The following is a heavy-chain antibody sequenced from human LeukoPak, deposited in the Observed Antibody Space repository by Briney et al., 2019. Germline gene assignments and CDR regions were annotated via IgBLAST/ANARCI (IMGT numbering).Heavy chain of an antibody. CDR1: GGSFSGYY. V-gene: IGHV4-34*01. J-gene: IGHJ4*02. CDR3: ARGGGIVGATARGPPLDY. Sequence: SETLSLTCAVYGGSFSGYYWSWIRQPPGKGLEWMGEINHSGSTNYNPSLKSRVTISVDKSKNQFSLKLSSVTAADTAVYYCARGGGIVGATARGPPLDYWGQGTLVTVSS. D-gene: IGHD1-26*01. CDR2: INHSGST.